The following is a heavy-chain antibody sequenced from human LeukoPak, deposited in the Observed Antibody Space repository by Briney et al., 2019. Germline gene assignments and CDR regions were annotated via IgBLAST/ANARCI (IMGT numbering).Heavy chain of an antibody. Sequence: SETLSLTCTVSGGSISSYYWSWIRQPPGKGLEWIGYIYYSGSTNYNPSLKSRVTISVDTSKNQFSLKLSSVTAADTAVYYCASNLIKVLHAFDIWGQGTMVTVSS. CDR1: GGSISSYY. J-gene: IGHJ3*02. V-gene: IGHV4-59*01. CDR3: ASNLIKVLHAFDI. CDR2: IYYSGST. D-gene: IGHD1-1*01.